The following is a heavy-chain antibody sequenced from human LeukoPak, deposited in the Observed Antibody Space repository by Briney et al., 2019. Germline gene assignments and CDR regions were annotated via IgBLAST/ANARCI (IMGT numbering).Heavy chain of an antibody. CDR3: ARSRGPATAARSTFDY. D-gene: IGHD2-2*01. Sequence: PSETLSLTCAVYGGSFSGYYWSWIRQPPGKGLEWIGEINHSGSTNYNPSLKSRVTISVDTSKNQFSLKLSSVTAADTAVYYCARSRGPATAARSTFDYWGQGTLVTVSS. CDR2: INHSGST. J-gene: IGHJ4*02. CDR1: GGSFSGYY. V-gene: IGHV4-34*01.